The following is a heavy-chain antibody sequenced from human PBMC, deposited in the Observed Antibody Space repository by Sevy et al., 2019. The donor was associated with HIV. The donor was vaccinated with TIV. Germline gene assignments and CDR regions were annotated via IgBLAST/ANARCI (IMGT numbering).Heavy chain of an antibody. CDR1: GFTFDDYT. V-gene: IGHV3-43*01. CDR3: AKEARTRGWLDPHFDY. J-gene: IGHJ4*02. Sequence: VGSLRLSCAASGFTFDDYTMHWVRQAPGKGLEWVSLISWDGGSTYYADSVKSRFTISRDNSKNSLYLQMNSLRTEDTALYYCAKEARTRGWLDPHFDYWGQGTLVTVSS. D-gene: IGHD6-19*01. CDR2: ISWDGGST.